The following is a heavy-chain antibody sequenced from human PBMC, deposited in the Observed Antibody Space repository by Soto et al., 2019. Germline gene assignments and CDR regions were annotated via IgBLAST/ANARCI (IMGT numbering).Heavy chain of an antibody. Sequence: ASVKVSCKASGGTFSSYTISWVRQAPGQGLEWMGRIIPILGIANYAQKFQGRVTITADKSTSTAYMELSSLRSEDTAVYYCARDGVPTQYYGDYAGYWFDPWGQGTLVTVSS. V-gene: IGHV1-69*04. D-gene: IGHD4-17*01. CDR1: GGTFSSYT. J-gene: IGHJ5*02. CDR3: ARDGVPTQYYGDYAGYWFDP. CDR2: IIPILGIA.